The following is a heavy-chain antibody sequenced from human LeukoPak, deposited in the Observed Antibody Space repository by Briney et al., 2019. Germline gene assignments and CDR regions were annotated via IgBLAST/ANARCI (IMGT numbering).Heavy chain of an antibody. CDR3: ARDMKNLSRSGVIGYYFDY. D-gene: IGHD3-16*02. CDR1: GYTFTSYD. CDR2: MNPNSGNT. J-gene: IGHJ4*02. V-gene: IGHV1-8*01. Sequence: ASVKVSCKASGYTFTSYDINWVRQATGQGLEWMGWMNPNSGNTGYAQKFQGRVTMTRNTSISTAYMELSSLRSEDTAVYYCARDMKNLSRSGVIGYYFDYWGQGTLVTVSS.